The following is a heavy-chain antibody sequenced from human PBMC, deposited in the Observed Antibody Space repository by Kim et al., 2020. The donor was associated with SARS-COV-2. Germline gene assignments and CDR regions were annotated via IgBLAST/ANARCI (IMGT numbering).Heavy chain of an antibody. CDR3: ARPPPSPDII. CDR2: IKPDGSNT. Sequence: GGSLRLSCTASGFTFSSPWMSWVPQAPGKGFEGVAAIKPDGSNTTYMDSVKGRFPISRNNAKNSLSLKMNSLRAEATAGNYCARPPPSPDIIWGQGILVT. V-gene: IGHV3-7*03. CDR1: GFTFSSPW. J-gene: IGHJ4*02.